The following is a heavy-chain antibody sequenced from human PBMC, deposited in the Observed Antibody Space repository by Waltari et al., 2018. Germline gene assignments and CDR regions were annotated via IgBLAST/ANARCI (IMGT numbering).Heavy chain of an antibody. Sequence: QVQLQESGPGLVKPSETLSLTCTASGGSISSCYCSWIRQAPGKGLEWVGYIYYSGYANYNHYVECLEAISVNTTKNQYSLTLMSVTGADTAVYYWESASIRGVTPFDYWGQGTLVTVSS. J-gene: IGHJ4*02. CDR2: IYYSGYA. CDR1: GGSISSCY. V-gene: IGHV4-59*01. CDR3: ESASIRGVTPFDY. D-gene: IGHD3-10*01.